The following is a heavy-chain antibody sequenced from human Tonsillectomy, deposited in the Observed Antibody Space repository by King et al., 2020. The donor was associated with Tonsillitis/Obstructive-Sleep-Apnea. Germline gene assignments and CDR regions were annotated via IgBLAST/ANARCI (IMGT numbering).Heavy chain of an antibody. Sequence: VQLQQWGAGLLKPSETLSLTCAVYGGSFSAYYWSWIRQPPGKGLEWIGEINHSGSTKYNPPLKSRVIISLDTSKNQFSLKLSSVTAADTAVYYCARGDLLTGYYASTDFDYWGQRTLVTVSA. CDR3: ARGDLLTGYYASTDFDY. J-gene: IGHJ4*02. CDR1: GGSFSAYY. CDR2: INHSGST. V-gene: IGHV4-34*01. D-gene: IGHD3-9*01.